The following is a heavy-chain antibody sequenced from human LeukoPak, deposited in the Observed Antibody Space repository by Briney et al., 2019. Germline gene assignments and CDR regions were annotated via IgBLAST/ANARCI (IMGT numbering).Heavy chain of an antibody. V-gene: IGHV3-53*01. J-gene: IGHJ4*02. CDR3: ARELSGSYDY. D-gene: IGHD1-26*01. CDR2: IYSGGST. Sequence: GGSLRLSCVVSGFTVSTNYMSWVRQAPGKGLEWVSLIYSGGSTYYADSVKGRFTISRDNSKNTLYLQMNSLRAEDTAVYYCARELSGSYDYWGQGTLVTVSS. CDR1: GFTVSTNY.